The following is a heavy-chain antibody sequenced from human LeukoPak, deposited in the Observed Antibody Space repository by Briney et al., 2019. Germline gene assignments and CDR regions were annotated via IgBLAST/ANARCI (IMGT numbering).Heavy chain of an antibody. CDR3: ARDNIAGAAPSDY. Sequence: SETLSLTCAVSGYSISSGYYWGWIRQPPGKGLEWIGSIYHSGSTYYNPSLKSRVTISVGTSKNQFSLKLSSVTAADTAVYYCARDNIAGAAPSDYWGQGTLVTVSS. D-gene: IGHD6-13*01. CDR1: GYSISSGYY. CDR2: IYHSGST. V-gene: IGHV4-38-2*02. J-gene: IGHJ4*02.